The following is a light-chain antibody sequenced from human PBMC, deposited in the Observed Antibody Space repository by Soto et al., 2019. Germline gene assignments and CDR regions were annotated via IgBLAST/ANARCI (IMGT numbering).Light chain of an antibody. V-gene: IGLV1-40*01. CDR3: QSYDSRLSGLYV. CDR1: SSNIGAGYD. Sequence: QSVLTQPPSVSGAPGQRITISCTGSSSNIGAGYDVHWYRQLPGTAPKLLIFADTKRPSGVPDRFSGSKSGTSASLAITGLQAEDEADYYCQSYDSRLSGLYVFGTGTKVTVL. J-gene: IGLJ1*01. CDR2: ADT.